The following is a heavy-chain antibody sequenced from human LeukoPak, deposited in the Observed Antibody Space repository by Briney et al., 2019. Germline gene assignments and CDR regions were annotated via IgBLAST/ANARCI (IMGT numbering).Heavy chain of an antibody. CDR3: ARDRYYDIGYYGMDV. CDR1: AYTFSSYG. Sequence: GASVKVSCKASAYTFSSYGITWVRQAPGQGLEWMGWISAYNGNTNYAQKFQGRVAMTADTSTSTAYMELRSLKSDDTAVYYCARDRYYDIGYYGMDVWGQGTTVTVSS. CDR2: ISAYNGNT. V-gene: IGHV1-18*01. J-gene: IGHJ6*02. D-gene: IGHD3-9*01.